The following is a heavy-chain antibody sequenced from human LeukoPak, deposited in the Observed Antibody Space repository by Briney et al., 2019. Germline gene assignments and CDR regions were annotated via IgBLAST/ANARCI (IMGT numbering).Heavy chain of an antibody. J-gene: IGHJ4*02. V-gene: IGHV4-38-2*01. CDR1: GYSISSGYY. CDR2: IYHSGST. CDR3: ARGIAAAGGFDY. Sequence: SETLSLTCAGSGYSISSGYYWGWIRQPPGKGLEWIGSIYHSGSTYYNPSLKSRVTISVDTSKNQFSLKLSSVTAADTAVYYCARGIAAAGGFDYWGQGTLVTVSS. D-gene: IGHD6-13*01.